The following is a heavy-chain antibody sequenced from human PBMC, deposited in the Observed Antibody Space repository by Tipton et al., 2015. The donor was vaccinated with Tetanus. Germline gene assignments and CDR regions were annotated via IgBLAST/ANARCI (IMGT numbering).Heavy chain of an antibody. CDR2: IYSPGTT. V-gene: IGHV4-31*03. CDR3: ARDGGNYFYYGMNV. CDR1: GVSIKGGGFY. J-gene: IGHJ6*02. Sequence: LRLSCSVSGVSIKGGGFYWTWIRQPPGKGLEWIGYIYSPGTTSYAPSLGGRATISFDSVKNHFSLSLSSVTAADTAMYYCARDGGNYFYYGMNVWGQGAAVTVSS.